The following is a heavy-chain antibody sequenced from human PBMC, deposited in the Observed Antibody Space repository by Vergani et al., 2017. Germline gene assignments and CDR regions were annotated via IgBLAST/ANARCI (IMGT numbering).Heavy chain of an antibody. CDR1: GFTFSSYA. CDR2: ISGSGGST. D-gene: IGHD3-3*01. J-gene: IGHJ4*02. V-gene: IGHV3-23*04. Sequence: EVQLVESGGGLVQPGGSLRLSCAASGFTFSSYAMRWVRQAPGKGLEWVSAISGSGGSTYYADSVKGRFTISRDNSKNTLYLQMNILRAEDTAVYYCAKDAEPYYGFWSGYEFDYWGQGTLVTVSS. CDR3: AKDAEPYYGFWSGYEFDY.